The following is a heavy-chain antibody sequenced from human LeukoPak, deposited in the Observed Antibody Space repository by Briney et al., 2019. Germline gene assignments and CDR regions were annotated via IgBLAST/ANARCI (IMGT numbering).Heavy chain of an antibody. CDR1: GFTVSSNY. J-gene: IGHJ4*02. CDR3: ARDPRDYGDYVDY. D-gene: IGHD4-17*01. CDR2: IYSGGST. Sequence: GGSLRLSCAASGFTVSSNYMSWVRQAPGKGLEWVSVIYSGGSTYYADSVKGRFTISRDNSKNTLYLQMNSLRAEDTAVYYCARDPRDYGDYVDYWGQGTLVTVSS. V-gene: IGHV3-53*01.